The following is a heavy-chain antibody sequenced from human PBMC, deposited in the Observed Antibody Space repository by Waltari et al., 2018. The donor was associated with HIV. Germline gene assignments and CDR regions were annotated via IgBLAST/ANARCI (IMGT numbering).Heavy chain of an antibody. Sequence: QFQLVQSVAVEKKPAASGKVSCKASGYTFTKHAMHWVRHAPGKRLGGRGWISTGSGNTRYSQKLQGRVTITKDTSASTAYMELSTLRSEDTAVYYSARDWGGAGDYWGQGPLVTVS. D-gene: IGHD6-19*01. J-gene: IGHJ4*02. CDR2: ISTGSGNT. CDR1: GYTFTKHA. CDR3: ARDWGGAGDY. V-gene: IGHV1-3*05.